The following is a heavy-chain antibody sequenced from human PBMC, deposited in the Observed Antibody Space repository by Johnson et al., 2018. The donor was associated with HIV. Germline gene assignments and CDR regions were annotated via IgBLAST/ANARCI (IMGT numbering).Heavy chain of an antibody. J-gene: IGHJ3*02. CDR2: INADGGAT. V-gene: IGHV3-74*02. CDR3: AKNGARGDAFDI. D-gene: IGHD2-8*01. CDR1: GFTFSSYW. Sequence: VQLVESGGGVVQPGGSLRLSCAASGFTFSSYWMHWVRQAPGKGLVWVSRINADGGATTYADSVKGRFTISRDNSKNTLYLKMNSLRAEDTAVYYCAKNGARGDAFDIWGQGTMVTVSS.